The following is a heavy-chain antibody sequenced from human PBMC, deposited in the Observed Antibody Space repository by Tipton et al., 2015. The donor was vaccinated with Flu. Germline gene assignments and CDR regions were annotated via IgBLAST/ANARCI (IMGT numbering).Heavy chain of an antibody. Sequence: QSGPEVKKPGASVKVSCKASGYTFTSYDINWVRQATGQGLEWMGWMNPNSGNTGYAQKFQGRVTMTRNTSISTAYMELSSLRSEDTAAYYCARVGLAAEDDAFDIWGQGTMVTVSS. J-gene: IGHJ3*02. D-gene: IGHD6-13*01. V-gene: IGHV1-8*01. CDR3: ARVGLAAEDDAFDI. CDR2: MNPNSGNT. CDR1: GYTFTSYD.